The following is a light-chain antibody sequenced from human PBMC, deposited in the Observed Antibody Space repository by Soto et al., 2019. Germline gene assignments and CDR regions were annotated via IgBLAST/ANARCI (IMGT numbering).Light chain of an antibody. CDR1: QTISSW. CDR2: DAS. CDR3: QHLQE. Sequence: DIQITHSPSSLSASVGDRVTITCRASQTISSWLAWYQQKPGKAPKLLIYDASSLESGVPSRFSGSGSGTEFTLTISSLQPDDFATYYCQHLQEFGQGTKVDIK. J-gene: IGKJ1*01. V-gene: IGKV1-5*01.